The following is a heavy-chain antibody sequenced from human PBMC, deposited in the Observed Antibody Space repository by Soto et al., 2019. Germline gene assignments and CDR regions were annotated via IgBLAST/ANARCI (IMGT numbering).Heavy chain of an antibody. Sequence: GGSLRLSCAASGFTVSSNYMSWVRQAPGKGLEWVSVIYSGGSTYYADSVKGRFTISRDNSKNTLYLQMNSLRAEDTAVDYCARVSGDYYYYYMDVWGKGTTVTVSS. J-gene: IGHJ6*03. CDR2: IYSGGST. CDR3: ARVSGDYYYYYMDV. V-gene: IGHV3-53*01. CDR1: GFTVSSNY. D-gene: IGHD6-19*01.